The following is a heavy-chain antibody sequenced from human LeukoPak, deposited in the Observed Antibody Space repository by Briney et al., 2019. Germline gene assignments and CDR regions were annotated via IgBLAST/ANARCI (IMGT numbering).Heavy chain of an antibody. J-gene: IGHJ3*02. CDR1: GYTFTSYG. V-gene: IGHV1-18*01. CDR3: ARDLLRYFDWLPRRDAFDI. CDR2: ISAYNGNT. D-gene: IGHD3-9*01. Sequence: ASVKVSCKASGYTFTSYGISWVRQAPGQGLEWMGWISAYNGNTNYAQKLQGRVTMTTDTSTSTAYMELRSLRSDDTAVYYCARDLLRYFDWLPRRDAFDIWGQGTMVTVSS.